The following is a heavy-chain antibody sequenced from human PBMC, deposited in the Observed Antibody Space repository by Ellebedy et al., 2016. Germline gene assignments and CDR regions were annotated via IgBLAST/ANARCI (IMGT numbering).Heavy chain of an antibody. Sequence: GGSLRLSCAASGFTFSSYWMHWVRQAPGKGLVWVSRINSDGSSTRYADSVKGRFTISRDNGKNTLYLQMNSLRAEDTAVYYCARDRRDSTRTLDYWGQGTLVTVSS. CDR1: GFTFSSYW. CDR3: ARDRRDSTRTLDY. CDR2: INSDGSST. J-gene: IGHJ4*02. D-gene: IGHD5-18*01. V-gene: IGHV3-74*01.